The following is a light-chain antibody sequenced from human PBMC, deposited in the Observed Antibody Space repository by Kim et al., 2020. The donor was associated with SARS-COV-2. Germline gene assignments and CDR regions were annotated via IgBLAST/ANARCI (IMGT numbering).Light chain of an antibody. CDR2: DAS. CDR1: QGIRTY. J-gene: IGKJ2*01. V-gene: IGKV3-11*01. CDR3: QRRRDWPPIYT. Sequence: EIVLTQSPATLSLSPGERATLSCRASQGIRTYLAWYQQKPGQAPRLLISDASNRATGIPDRFRGSGSGTDFTLTISSLEPEDSAVYYCQRRRDWPPIYTFGQGTKLEI.